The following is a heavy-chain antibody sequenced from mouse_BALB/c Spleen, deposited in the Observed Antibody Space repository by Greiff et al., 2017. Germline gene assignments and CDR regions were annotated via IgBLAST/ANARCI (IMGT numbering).Heavy chain of an antibody. CDR2: ISSGGST. CDR1: GFTFSSYA. J-gene: IGHJ4*01. V-gene: IGHV5-6-5*01. CDR3: ARVEIRGAMDY. D-gene: IGHD2-4*01. Sequence: EVKVVESGGGLVKPGGSLKLSCAASGFTFSSYAMSWVRQTPEKRLEWVASISSGGSTYYPDSVKGRFTISRDNARNILYLQMSSLRSEDTAMYYCARVEIRGAMDYWGQGTSVTVSS.